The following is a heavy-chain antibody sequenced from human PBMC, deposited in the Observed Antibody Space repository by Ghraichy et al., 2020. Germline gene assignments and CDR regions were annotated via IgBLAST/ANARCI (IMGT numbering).Heavy chain of an antibody. CDR1: GFTFRNYW. D-gene: IGHD1-14*01. CDR2: INSDGSST. Sequence: GGSLRLSCTASGFTSGFTFRNYWMHWVRQVPGRGLVWVSRINSDGSSTTYADSVKGRFTISRDNAKNTLYLQMNSLRGEDTAVYYCARDGAMGGTGLDPWGQGTLVTVSP. V-gene: IGHV3-74*03. CDR3: ARDGAMGGTGLDP. J-gene: IGHJ5*02.